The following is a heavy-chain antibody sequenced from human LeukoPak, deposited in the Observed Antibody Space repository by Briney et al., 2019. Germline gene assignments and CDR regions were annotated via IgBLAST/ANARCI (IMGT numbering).Heavy chain of an antibody. V-gene: IGHV3-9*01. CDR3: AKGYRKYSYGPALDY. CDR2: IRWNSGSI. CDR1: GLTFDDYA. D-gene: IGHD5-18*01. J-gene: IGHJ4*02. Sequence: GGSRRLSCAASGLTFDDYAMHWVRQAPGKGLEWVSGIRWNSGSIGYAASVKGRFTISRDNAKNSLYLQMNSLRAGDTALYYCAKGYRKYSYGPALDYWGQGTLVIVSS.